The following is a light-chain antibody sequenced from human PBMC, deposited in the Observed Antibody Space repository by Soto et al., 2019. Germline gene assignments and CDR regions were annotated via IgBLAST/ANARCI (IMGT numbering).Light chain of an antibody. J-gene: IGKJ5*01. CDR1: QAISNS. CDR2: AAS. CDR3: QSYNTARPT. Sequence: DIQMTQSPSSLSASMGDRVAITCRASQAISNSLAWYQQKPGKPPQLLLYAASTLQSGVPSRFSGSGSGTDFTLTISGLQPEDLATYYCQSYNTARPTFGQGTRLGIQ. V-gene: IGKV1-27*01.